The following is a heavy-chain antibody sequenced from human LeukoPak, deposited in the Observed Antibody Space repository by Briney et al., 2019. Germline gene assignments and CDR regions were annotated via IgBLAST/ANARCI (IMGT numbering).Heavy chain of an antibody. D-gene: IGHD3-22*01. CDR3: ARDLYRIVVVPHYFDY. CDR1: GFTFSSYG. J-gene: IGHJ4*02. CDR2: ISYDGSNK. Sequence: GGSLRLSCAASGFTFSSYGMHWVRQAPGKGLEWVAVISYDGSNKYYADSVKGRFTISRDNAKNSLYLQMNSLRAEDTAVYYCARDLYRIVVVPHYFDYWGQGTLVTVSS. V-gene: IGHV3-30*03.